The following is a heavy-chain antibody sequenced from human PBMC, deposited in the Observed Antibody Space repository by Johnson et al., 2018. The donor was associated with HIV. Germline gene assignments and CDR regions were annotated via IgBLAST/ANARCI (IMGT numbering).Heavy chain of an antibody. Sequence: VQLVESGGGLVQPGGSLRLSCTASGFTFSNYGMHWVRQAPGKGLEWVAVISFDGSNKYYADSVKGLSTISRDNSNNTLFLQMNSLRADDTGVYYCAKDKFMFLDNPVDAFDVWGQGTMVTFSS. D-gene: IGHD3/OR15-3a*01. V-gene: IGHV3-30*18. CDR3: AKDKFMFLDNPVDAFDV. CDR1: GFTFSNYG. J-gene: IGHJ3*01. CDR2: ISFDGSNK.